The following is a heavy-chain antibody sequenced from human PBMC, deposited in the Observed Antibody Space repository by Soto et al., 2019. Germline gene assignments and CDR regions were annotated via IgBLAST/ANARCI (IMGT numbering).Heavy chain of an antibody. CDR3: ARPSRAITRFGVVKRYFDY. CDR1: GFSFSGYY. D-gene: IGHD3-3*01. CDR2: ISPATTYT. V-gene: IGHV3-11*06. J-gene: IGHJ4*02. Sequence: GGSLRLSCAASGFSFSGYYMTWIRQAPGKGLEWISLISPATTYTKYADSVKGRFTISRDNAKNSLFLQMNSLRVEDTAVYYCARPSRAITRFGVVKRYFDYWGQGSLVTVSS.